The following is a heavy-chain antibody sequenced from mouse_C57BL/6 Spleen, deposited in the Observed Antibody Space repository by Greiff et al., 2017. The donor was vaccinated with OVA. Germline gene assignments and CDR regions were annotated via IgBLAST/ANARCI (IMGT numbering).Heavy chain of an antibody. CDR1: GYTFTSYW. CDR2: IDPSDSYT. J-gene: IGHJ4*01. Sequence: VQLQQPGAELVKPGASVKLSCKASGYTFTSYWMQWVKQRPGQGLEWIGEIDPSDSYTNYNQKFKGKATLTVDTSSSTAYMQLSSLTSEDSAVYYCARRDYGSSSDYWGQGTSVTVSS. V-gene: IGHV1-50*01. D-gene: IGHD1-1*01. CDR3: ARRDYGSSSDY.